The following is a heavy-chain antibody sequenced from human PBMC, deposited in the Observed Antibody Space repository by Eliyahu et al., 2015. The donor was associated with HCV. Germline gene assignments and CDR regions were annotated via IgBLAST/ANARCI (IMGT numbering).Heavy chain of an antibody. CDR3: AKDINYYDSYGLEV. CDR2: IRYDASNQ. CDR1: GFPFKTYG. V-gene: IGHV3-30*02. Sequence: QVLLVESGGGVVQPGGSLRLSCXSSGFPFKTYGXPWVRQAPGKGLEWVAFIRYDASNQYYAASVKGRFTISRDNSKNTLYLQMYSLRAEDTAVYFCAKDINYYDSYGLEVWGQGAAVTVSS. J-gene: IGHJ6*02. D-gene: IGHD3-22*01.